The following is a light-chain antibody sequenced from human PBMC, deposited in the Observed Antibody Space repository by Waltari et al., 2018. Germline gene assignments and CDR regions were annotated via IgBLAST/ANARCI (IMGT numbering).Light chain of an antibody. CDR1: SRDVGRYDL. J-gene: IGLJ2*01. CDR3: SSYRSSTTPIPV. Sequence: QSALTQPASVSGSPGQSITISCTGTSRDVGRYDLVSWSQQHPGQAPKLMIYDVTKRPAGVSSRFSASKSGNTASLTISGLQSEDEADYFCSSYRSSTTPIPVFGGGTKLTVL. V-gene: IGLV2-14*02. CDR2: DVT.